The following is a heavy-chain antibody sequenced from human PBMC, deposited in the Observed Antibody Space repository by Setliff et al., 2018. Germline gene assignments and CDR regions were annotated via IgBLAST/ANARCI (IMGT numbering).Heavy chain of an antibody. Sequence: GESLKISCAASGFAFSDYYMTWIRQASGKGLEWVSSISSSGTTIYYADSLKGRFTISRDNAKKSLFLQMNSLRAEDTAVYYCARDRWYSTSQSGLNAFDIWGQGTMVTVSS. J-gene: IGHJ3*02. CDR3: ARDRWYSTSQSGLNAFDI. CDR2: ISSSGTTI. D-gene: IGHD6-13*01. V-gene: IGHV3-11*04. CDR1: GFAFSDYY.